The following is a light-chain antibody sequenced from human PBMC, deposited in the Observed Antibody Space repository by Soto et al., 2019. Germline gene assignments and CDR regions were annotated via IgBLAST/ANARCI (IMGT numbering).Light chain of an antibody. CDR3: SSYAGANGVL. J-gene: IGLJ2*01. CDR1: SSDVGGYKY. V-gene: IGLV2-8*01. Sequence: QSALTQPPSASGSPGQSVTISCTGTSSDVGGYKYVSWYQHHPGKAPKLLIYEVTKRPSGVPDRFSGSKSGNTASLTVSGLQAEDETDYYRSSYAGANGVLFGGGSKVTVL. CDR2: EVT.